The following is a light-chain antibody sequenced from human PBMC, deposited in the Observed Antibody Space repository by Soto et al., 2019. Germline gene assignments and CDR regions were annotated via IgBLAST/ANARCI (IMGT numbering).Light chain of an antibody. CDR2: GAS. CDR1: QSVSSSY. CDR3: QQYGSSPLIT. J-gene: IGKJ5*01. V-gene: IGKV3-20*01. Sequence: EVVLTQSPCTLSLSPGEIATLSCSASQSVSSSYLAWYQQKPGQAPRLLIYGASSRDTGITDRFSGSGSGTDFTLTISRLEPEDFAVYYCQQYGSSPLITFGQGTRLEIK.